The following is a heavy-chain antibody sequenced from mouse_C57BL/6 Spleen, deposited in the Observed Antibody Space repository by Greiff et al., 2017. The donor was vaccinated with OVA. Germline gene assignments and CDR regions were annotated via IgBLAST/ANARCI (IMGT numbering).Heavy chain of an antibody. Sequence: EVKLMESGPELVKPGASVKISCKASGYSFTDYNMNWVKQSNGKSLEWIGVINPNYGTTSYNQKFKGKATLTVDQSSSTAYMQLNSLTSEDSAVYYCARGEGTYGNYGAMDYWGQGTSVTVSS. V-gene: IGHV1-39*01. CDR3: ARGEGTYGNYGAMDY. J-gene: IGHJ4*01. CDR1: GYSFTDYN. CDR2: INPNYGTT. D-gene: IGHD2-1*01.